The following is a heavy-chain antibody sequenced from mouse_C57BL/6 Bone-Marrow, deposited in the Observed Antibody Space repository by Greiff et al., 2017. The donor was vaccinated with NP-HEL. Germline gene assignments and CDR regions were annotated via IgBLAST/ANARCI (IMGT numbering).Heavy chain of an antibody. D-gene: IGHD1-1*01. CDR2: IYPRSGNT. Sequence: QVQLQQSGAELARPGASVKLSCKASGYTFTSYGISWVKQRTGQGLEWIGEIYPRSGNTYYNEKFKGKATLTADKSSSTAYMELRSLTSEDSAVYFCARPYYYGSSSDWYFDVRGTGTTVTVSS. V-gene: IGHV1-81*01. CDR3: ARPYYYGSSSDWYFDV. J-gene: IGHJ1*03. CDR1: GYTFTSYG.